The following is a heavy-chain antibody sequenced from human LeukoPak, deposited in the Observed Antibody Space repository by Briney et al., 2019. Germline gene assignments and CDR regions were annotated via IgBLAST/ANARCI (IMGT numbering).Heavy chain of an antibody. V-gene: IGHV3-15*01. Sequence: GGSLRLSCAASGFTFNHAWMSWVRQAPGKGLEWVGRIKSKTNGGTTDYAAPVKGRFTISRDDSKNTLYLQMNSLKTEDTAVYYCTWVGARYYFDYWGQGTWSPSPQ. CDR3: TWVGARYYFDY. D-gene: IGHD1-26*01. CDR1: GFTFNHAW. CDR2: IKSKTNGGTT. J-gene: IGHJ4*02.